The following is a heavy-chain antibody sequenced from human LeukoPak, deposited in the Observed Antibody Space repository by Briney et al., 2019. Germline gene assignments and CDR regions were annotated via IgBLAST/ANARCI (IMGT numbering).Heavy chain of an antibody. Sequence: GGSLRLSCAASGFTFSSYWMSWVRQAPGKGLEWVANIKQDGSEKYYVDSVKGRFTISRDNAKNSPYLQMNSLRAEDTAVYYCARESRYFDWFPIMDVWGQGTTVTVSS. CDR1: GFTFSSYW. CDR3: ARESRYFDWFPIMDV. J-gene: IGHJ6*02. D-gene: IGHD3-9*01. CDR2: IKQDGSEK. V-gene: IGHV3-7*01.